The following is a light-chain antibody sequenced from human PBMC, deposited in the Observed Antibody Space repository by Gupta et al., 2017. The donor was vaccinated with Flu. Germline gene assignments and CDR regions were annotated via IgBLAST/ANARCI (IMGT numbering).Light chain of an antibody. CDR2: MAS. Sequence: DIQMTQSPATLSASVGDRVIITCRASQSISTSLAWYQYKPGKAPKVLIYMASSLESGVPSRFSGSGSGTEFTLTISSLQPDDFATYYCLQYKSYSWISFGEGTKLEI. J-gene: IGKJ2*03. V-gene: IGKV1-5*03. CDR3: LQYKSYSWIS. CDR1: QSISTS.